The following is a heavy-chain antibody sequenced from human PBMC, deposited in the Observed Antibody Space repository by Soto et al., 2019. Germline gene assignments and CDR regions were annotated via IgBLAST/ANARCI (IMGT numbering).Heavy chain of an antibody. Sequence: GGSLRLSCAASGFTFSDYYMSWIRQAPGKGLEWVSYISSSGSTIYYADSVKGRFTISRDNAKNSLYLQMNSRRAEDTAVYYRARDMTTAGAFDTWGQGTMVTVSS. CDR3: ARDMTTAGAFDT. CDR2: ISSSGSTI. V-gene: IGHV3-11*01. J-gene: IGHJ3*02. CDR1: GFTFSDYY. D-gene: IGHD3-16*01.